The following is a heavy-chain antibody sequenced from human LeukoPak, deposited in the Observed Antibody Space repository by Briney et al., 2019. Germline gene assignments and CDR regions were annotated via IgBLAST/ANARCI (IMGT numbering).Heavy chain of an antibody. J-gene: IGHJ4*02. CDR3: ARAAGDYSDPPGYFDH. Sequence: GGSLRLSCAASGFTFSSYSMNWVRQAPGKGLEWVSSISGSNSYIYYADSVKGRFTLSRDNAKNSVDVAMKSLSCEDTRVYYFARAAGDYSDPPGYFDHWGQGGLVTVSS. CDR1: GFTFSSYS. D-gene: IGHD6-25*01. V-gene: IGHV3-21*06. CDR2: ISGSNSYI.